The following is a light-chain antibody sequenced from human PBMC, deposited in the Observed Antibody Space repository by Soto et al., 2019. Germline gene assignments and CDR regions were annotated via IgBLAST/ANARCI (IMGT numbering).Light chain of an antibody. CDR3: QQLNSYSTT. Sequence: DIQLTQSPSFLSASVVDRVTITCRASQGISSYLAWYQQKPGKAPKLLIYAASTLQSGVPSRFSGSGSGTEFTLTISSLQPEDFATYYCQQLNSYSTTFGQGTRLEIK. CDR2: AAS. J-gene: IGKJ5*01. V-gene: IGKV1-9*01. CDR1: QGISSY.